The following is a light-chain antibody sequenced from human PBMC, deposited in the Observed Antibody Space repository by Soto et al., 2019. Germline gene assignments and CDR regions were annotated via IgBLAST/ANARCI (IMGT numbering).Light chain of an antibody. Sequence: IVFTQSPSTLSITPGERATLSCRASQSVSSYLAWYQQKPVQAPRLLIYDASNRATGIPARFSGSGSGTDFTLTISSLEPEDFAVYYCQQRSNWPPLTFGGGTKVEI. J-gene: IGKJ4*01. CDR2: DAS. V-gene: IGKV3-11*01. CDR3: QQRSNWPPLT. CDR1: QSVSSY.